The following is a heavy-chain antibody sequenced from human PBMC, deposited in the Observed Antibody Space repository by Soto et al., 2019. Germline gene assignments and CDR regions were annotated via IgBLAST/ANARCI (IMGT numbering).Heavy chain of an antibody. D-gene: IGHD2-15*01. V-gene: IGHV1-69*13. CDR1: GDTFSRYG. J-gene: IGHJ3*02. CDR3: STDGFCGDGCHSDTGAFHI. Sequence: SVKVSCKASGDTFSRYGISWVRQAPGQGLEWMGGISPRFGTTDYAQKFQGRVTMTADESTSTAYMELSSLKSEDTAVYYCSTDGFCGDGCHSDTGAFHIWGQGTMVTVSS. CDR2: ISPRFGTT.